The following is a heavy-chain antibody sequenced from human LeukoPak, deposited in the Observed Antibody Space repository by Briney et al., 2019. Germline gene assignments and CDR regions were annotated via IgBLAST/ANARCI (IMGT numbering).Heavy chain of an antibody. Sequence: GGSLRLSCAASGFTFSSYDMHWVRQATGKGLEWVSAIGTAGDTYYPGSVKGRFTISRENAKNSLYLQMNSLRAGDTAVYYCARQSGLTGPYYYYGMDVWGQGTTVTVSS. CDR2: IGTAGDT. V-gene: IGHV3-13*01. J-gene: IGHJ6*02. D-gene: IGHD7-27*01. CDR3: ARQSGLTGPYYYYGMDV. CDR1: GFTFSSYD.